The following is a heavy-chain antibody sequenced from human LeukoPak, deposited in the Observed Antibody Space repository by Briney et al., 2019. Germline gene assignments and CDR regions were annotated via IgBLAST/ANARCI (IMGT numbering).Heavy chain of an antibody. V-gene: IGHV4-34*01. CDR1: GFMFSSNW. Sequence: GSLRLSCAASGFMFSSNWMSWIRQPPGKGLEWIGEINHSGSTNYNPSLKSRVTISVDTSKNQFSLKLSSVTAADTAVYYCARGKMVRGAYYYYYYYGMDVRGQGTTVTVSS. CDR2: INHSGST. CDR3: ARGKMVRGAYYYYYYYGMDV. D-gene: IGHD3-10*01. J-gene: IGHJ6*02.